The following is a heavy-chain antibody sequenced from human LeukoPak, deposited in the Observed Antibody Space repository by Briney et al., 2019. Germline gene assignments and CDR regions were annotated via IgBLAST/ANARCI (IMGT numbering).Heavy chain of an antibody. CDR2: IYSGGSI. V-gene: IGHV3-53*01. CDR1: GLTVSSNY. D-gene: IGHD3-22*01. J-gene: IGHJ3*02. Sequence: GGSLRLSCAASGLTVSSNYMSWLRQAPGKGLEWVSDIYSGGSIYYADSVKGRFTISRDNSKNTLYLQMNSLRAEDTAVYYCAGENSEDYYDSSGYAFDSWGQGTMVSVSS. CDR3: AGENSEDYYDSSGYAFDS.